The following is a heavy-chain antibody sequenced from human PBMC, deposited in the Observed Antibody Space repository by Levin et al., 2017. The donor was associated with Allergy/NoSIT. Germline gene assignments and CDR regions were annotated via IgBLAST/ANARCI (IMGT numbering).Heavy chain of an antibody. J-gene: IGHJ4*02. CDR1: GGSISSGGYS. Sequence: SETLSLTCAVSGGSISSGGYSWSWIRQPPGKGLEWIGYFYQSGSTYYNPSLKSRVTISVDRSKNQVSLKLNSVTAADTAVYYCARAGEPSSWYYFDYWGQGTLVTVSS. CDR3: ARAGEPSSWYYFDY. V-gene: IGHV4-30-2*01. D-gene: IGHD6-13*01. CDR2: FYQSGST.